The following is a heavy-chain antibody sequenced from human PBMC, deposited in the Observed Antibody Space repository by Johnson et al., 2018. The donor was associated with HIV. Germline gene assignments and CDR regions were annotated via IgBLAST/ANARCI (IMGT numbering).Heavy chain of an antibody. V-gene: IGHV3-30*03. CDR3: ARDRRKYDDSSGYPDYDAFDI. Sequence: QVQLVESGGGVVQPGRSLRLSCAASGFTFSSYGMHWVRQAPGKGLEWVAVISYDGSNKHYAGSVKGRFTISRDNAKNSLYLQMNSLRAEDTALYYCARDRRKYDDSSGYPDYDAFDIWGQGTMVTVSS. D-gene: IGHD3-22*01. J-gene: IGHJ3*02. CDR2: ISYDGSNK. CDR1: GFTFSSYG.